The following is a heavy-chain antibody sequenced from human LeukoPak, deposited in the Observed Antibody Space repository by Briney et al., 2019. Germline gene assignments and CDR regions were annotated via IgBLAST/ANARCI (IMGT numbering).Heavy chain of an antibody. CDR1: EYSFTTYW. J-gene: IGHJ3*01. Sequence: GESLKISCKGSEYSFTTYWIGWVRQMPGKGLEWMGIIYPGDSDTTYSPSFQGQVTISADKSISTAYLQWSSLKASDTAMYYCARGATQWELRGALDVWGQGTVVTVSS. V-gene: IGHV5-51*01. CDR2: IYPGDSDT. D-gene: IGHD1-26*01. CDR3: ARGATQWELRGALDV.